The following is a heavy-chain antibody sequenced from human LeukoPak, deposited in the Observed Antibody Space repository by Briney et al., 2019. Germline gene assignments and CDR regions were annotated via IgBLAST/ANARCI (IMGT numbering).Heavy chain of an antibody. D-gene: IGHD3-22*01. CDR2: IYHSGST. J-gene: IGHJ4*02. CDR1: GGSISSGGYS. V-gene: IGHV4-30-2*01. CDR3: ASQYYYDSSGYFQT. Sequence: SETLSLTCAVSGGSISSGGYSWSWIRQPPGKGLEWIGYIYHSGSTYYNPSLKSRVTISVDRSKNQFPLKLSSVTAADTAVYYCASQYYYDSSGYFQTWGQGTLVTVSS.